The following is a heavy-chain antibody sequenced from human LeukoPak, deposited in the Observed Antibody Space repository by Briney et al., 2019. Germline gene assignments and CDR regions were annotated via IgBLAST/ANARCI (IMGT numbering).Heavy chain of an antibody. J-gene: IGHJ3*02. CDR2: IYSGGST. D-gene: IGHD1-26*01. V-gene: IGHV3-66*01. CDR3: ARDPRWELPSVDAFDI. CDR1: GFTVSSNY. Sequence: GGSLSLSCAASGFTVSSNYMSWVRQAPGKGLEWVSVIYSGGSTYYADSVKGRFTISRDNSKNTLYLQMNSLRAEDTAVYYCARDPRWELPSVDAFDIWGQGTMVTVSS.